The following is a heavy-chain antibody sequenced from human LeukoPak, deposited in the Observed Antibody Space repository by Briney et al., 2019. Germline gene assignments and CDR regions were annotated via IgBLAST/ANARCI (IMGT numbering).Heavy chain of an antibody. Sequence: PSETLSLTCTVSGGSISSGSYYWSWIRQPAGKGLEWIGRIYTSGSTNYNPSLKSRVTISVDTSKNQSSLKLSSVTAADTAVYYCARYSSYNWFDPWGQGTLVTVSS. V-gene: IGHV4-61*02. J-gene: IGHJ5*02. CDR3: ARYSSYNWFDP. CDR2: IYTSGST. CDR1: GGSISSGSYY. D-gene: IGHD6-19*01.